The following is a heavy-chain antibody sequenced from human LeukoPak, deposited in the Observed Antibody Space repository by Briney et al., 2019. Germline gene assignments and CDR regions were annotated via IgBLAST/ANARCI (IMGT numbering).Heavy chain of an antibody. Sequence: SQTLSLTCTVSGGSISSGDYYWSWIRQPPGKGLEWIGYIYYSGSTYYNPSLKSRVTISVDTSKNQISLKLSSVTAADTAVYYCARGVVVVVAATYYYYYGMDVWGQGTTVTVSS. CDR1: GGSISSGDYY. V-gene: IGHV4-30-4*01. CDR3: ARGVVVVVAATYYYYYGMDV. CDR2: IYYSGST. J-gene: IGHJ6*02. D-gene: IGHD2-15*01.